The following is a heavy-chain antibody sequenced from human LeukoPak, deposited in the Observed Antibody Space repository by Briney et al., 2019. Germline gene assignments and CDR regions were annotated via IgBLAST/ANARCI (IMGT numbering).Heavy chain of an antibody. D-gene: IGHD5-24*01. Sequence: SVKVSCKASGGTFSSYAISWVRQAPGQGLEWMGRIANYAQKFQGRVTITTDESTSTAYMELSSLRSEDTAVYYCARGDGYNSYYFEYWGQGTLVAVFS. V-gene: IGHV1-69*05. J-gene: IGHJ4*02. CDR3: ARGDGYNSYYFEY. CDR1: GGTFSSYA. CDR2: IA.